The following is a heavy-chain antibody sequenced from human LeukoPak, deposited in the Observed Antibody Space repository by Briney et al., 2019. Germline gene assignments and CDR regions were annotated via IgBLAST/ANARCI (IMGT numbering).Heavy chain of an antibody. J-gene: IGHJ4*02. CDR2: ISSSSSYI. Sequence: GGSLRLSCAASGFTFSSYSMNWVRQAPGKGLEWVSSISSSSSYIYYEDSVKGRFTISRDNAKNSLYLQMNSLRAEDTAVYYCASQVYGSGSYYHVYWGQGTLVTVSS. D-gene: IGHD3-10*01. CDR3: ASQVYGSGSYYHVY. CDR1: GFTFSSYS. V-gene: IGHV3-21*01.